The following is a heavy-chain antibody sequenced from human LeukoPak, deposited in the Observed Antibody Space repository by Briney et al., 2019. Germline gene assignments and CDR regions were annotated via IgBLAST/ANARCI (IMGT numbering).Heavy chain of an antibody. D-gene: IGHD3-22*01. Sequence: GRSLRLSCAASGFTFDDYAMHWVRHAPGKGLEWVSGISWNSGSIGYADSVKGRFTISRDNAKNSLYLQMNSLRAEDTAVYYCARVDMIVVGTNPYYYYGMDVWGQGTTVTVSS. CDR1: GFTFDDYA. J-gene: IGHJ6*02. V-gene: IGHV3-9*01. CDR3: ARVDMIVVGTNPYYYYGMDV. CDR2: ISWNSGSI.